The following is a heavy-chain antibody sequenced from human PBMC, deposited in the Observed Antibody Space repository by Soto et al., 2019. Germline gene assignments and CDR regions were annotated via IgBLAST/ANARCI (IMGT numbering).Heavy chain of an antibody. CDR3: ARVGSEGPYYGDYNDYYYYGMDV. V-gene: IGHV4-4*07. Sequence: SETLSLTCTVSGGSISSYYWSWIRQPAGKGLEWIGRIYTSGSTNYNPSLKSRVTMSVDTSKNQFSLKLSSVTAADTAVYYCARVGSEGPYYGDYNDYYYYGMDVWVQGTTVT. CDR1: GGSISSYY. D-gene: IGHD4-17*01. CDR2: IYTSGST. J-gene: IGHJ6*02.